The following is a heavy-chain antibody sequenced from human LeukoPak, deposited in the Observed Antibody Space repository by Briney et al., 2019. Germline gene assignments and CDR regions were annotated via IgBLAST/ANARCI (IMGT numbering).Heavy chain of an antibody. CDR1: GYTFTSYG. D-gene: IGHD2-2*01. CDR3: ARDSALDDIVVVPAAIDWFDP. J-gene: IGHJ5*02. V-gene: IGHV1-18*01. Sequence: ASVKVSCKASGYTFTSYGISWVRQAPGQGLEWMGWISAYNGKKNYAQKLQGRVTMTTDPSTSTAYMELRSLRSDDTAVYYCARDSALDDIVVVPAAIDWFDPWGQGTLVTVSS. CDR2: ISAYNGKK.